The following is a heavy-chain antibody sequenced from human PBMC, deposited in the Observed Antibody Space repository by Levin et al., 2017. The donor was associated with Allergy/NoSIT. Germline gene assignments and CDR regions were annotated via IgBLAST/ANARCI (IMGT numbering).Heavy chain of an antibody. CDR2: MSPNSGDT. J-gene: IGHJ4*02. CDR1: GYTFTSYH. V-gene: IGHV1-8*01. CDR3: ARVYPETGLFDY. D-gene: IGHD7-27*01. Sequence: ASVKVSCKASGYTFTSYHIHWVRQAPGQGLEWMGWMSPNSGDTGYAQTFQGRVTMARSTSISTAYMDLSSLTSEDTAVYYCARVYPETGLFDYWGQGTLVTVSS.